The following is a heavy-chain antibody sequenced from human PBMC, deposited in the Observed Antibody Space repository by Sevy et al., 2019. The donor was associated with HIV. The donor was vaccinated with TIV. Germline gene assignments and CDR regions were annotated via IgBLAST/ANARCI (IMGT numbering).Heavy chain of an antibody. V-gene: IGHV1-46*01. CDR1: GYIFTNYY. D-gene: IGHD3-16*01. J-gene: IGHJ4*02. CDR3: ARARDWGCTWHEEGY. CDR2: INPGGGTT. Sequence: ASVKVSCKASGYIFTNYYMHWVKQAPGQGLEWMGVINPGGGTTIYAQKFQDRVTITRDTSTTTVYMELNNLKSDDTAVYYCARARDWGCTWHEEGYWGQGTLVTVSS.